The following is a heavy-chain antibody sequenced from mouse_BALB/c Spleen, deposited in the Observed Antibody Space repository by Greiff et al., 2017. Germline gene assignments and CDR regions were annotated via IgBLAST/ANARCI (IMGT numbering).Heavy chain of an antibody. CDR2: INPSTGYT. CDR1: GYTFTSYW. CDR3: ARSGEANWDY. J-gene: IGHJ2*01. V-gene: IGHV1-7*01. Sequence: QVQLKESGAELAKPGASVKMSCKASGYTFTSYWMHWVKQRPGQGLEWIGYINPSTGYTEYNQKFKDKATLTADKSSSTAYMQLSSLTSEDSAVYYCARSGEANWDYWGQGTTLTVSS. D-gene: IGHD4-1*01.